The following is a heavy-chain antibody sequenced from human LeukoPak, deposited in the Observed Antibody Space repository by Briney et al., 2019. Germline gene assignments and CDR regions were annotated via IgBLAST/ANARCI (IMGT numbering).Heavy chain of an antibody. CDR1: GFTFGDYA. CDR3: AKFLTSVAASYFDY. J-gene: IGHJ4*02. CDR2: ISGSVGST. D-gene: IGHD5-12*01. Sequence: GGSLRLSCTASGFTFGDYAMSWVRQAPGKGLEWVSGISGSVGSTYYADSVKGRFTISRDNSKNTLYLQMNSLRAEDTALYYCAKFLTSVAASYFDYWGQGTLVTVSS. V-gene: IGHV3-23*01.